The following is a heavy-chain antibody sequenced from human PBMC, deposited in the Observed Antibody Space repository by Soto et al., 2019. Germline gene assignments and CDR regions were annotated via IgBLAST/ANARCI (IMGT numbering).Heavy chain of an antibody. V-gene: IGHV3-33*06. CDR2: IWYDGSNK. CDR1: GFTFSSFG. J-gene: IGHJ6*02. Sequence: QVQLVESGGGVVQPGRSLRLSCAASGFTFSSFGMHWVRQAPGKGLEWVAIIWYDGSNKYYSDYVKGRFTISRDNSKNKLFLQKNSLRDEDTAIYYCAKGRYSKAATLDVWGQGTTVTVSS. D-gene: IGHD6-25*01. CDR3: AKGRYSKAATLDV.